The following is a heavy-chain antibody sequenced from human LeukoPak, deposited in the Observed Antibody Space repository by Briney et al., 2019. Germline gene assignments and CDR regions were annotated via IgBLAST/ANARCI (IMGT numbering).Heavy chain of an antibody. V-gene: IGHV5-51*01. D-gene: IGHD3-10*01. CDR2: IHPGGSDI. CDR3: ATYNTVWPVF. Sequence: GESLKISCAGYGYTFSTYYIGWVRQMPGKGLEWMAIIHPGGSDIRYSPSFQGQVTISADKYINTAYLQWTSLKASDTAMYYCATYNTVWPVFWGLGTLVTASS. CDR1: GYTFSTYY. J-gene: IGHJ4*02.